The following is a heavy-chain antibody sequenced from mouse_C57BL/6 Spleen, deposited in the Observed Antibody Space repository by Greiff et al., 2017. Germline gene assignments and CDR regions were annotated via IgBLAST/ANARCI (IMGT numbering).Heavy chain of an antibody. J-gene: IGHJ2*01. V-gene: IGHV1-82*01. CDR1: GYAFSSSW. Sequence: QVQLKQSGPELVKPGASVKISCKASGYAFSSSWMNWVKQRPGKGLEWIGRIYPGDGDTNYNGKFKGKATLTADKSSSTAYMQLSSLTSEDSAVYFCARSAHDGDYFDYWGQGTTLTVSS. CDR3: ARSAHDGDYFDY. D-gene: IGHD1-2*01. CDR2: IYPGDGDT.